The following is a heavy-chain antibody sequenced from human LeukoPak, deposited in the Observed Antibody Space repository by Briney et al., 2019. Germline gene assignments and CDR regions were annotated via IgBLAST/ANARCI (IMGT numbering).Heavy chain of an antibody. D-gene: IGHD5-12*01. CDR2: IIPILGIA. CDR1: GGTFSSYT. J-gene: IGHJ6*02. V-gene: IGHV1-69*02. Sequence: ASVKVSCKASGGTFSSYTISWVRQAPGQGLEWMGRIIPILGIANYAQKFQGRVTITADKSTSTAYMELSSLRSEDTAVYYCATEVVVTITWGYGMDVWGQGTTVTVSS. CDR3: ATEVVVTITWGYGMDV.